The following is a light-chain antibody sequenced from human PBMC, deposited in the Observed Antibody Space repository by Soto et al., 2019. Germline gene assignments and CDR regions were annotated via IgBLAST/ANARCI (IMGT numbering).Light chain of an antibody. J-gene: IGLJ2*01. V-gene: IGLV1-47*01. CDR1: SSNIGSNY. CDR3: AAWDDSLSGYVV. Sequence: HSVLTQPPSASGTPGQRVTISCSGSSSNIGSNYVYWYQQLPGTAPKLLIYRNNQRPSGVPDRFSGSKSGTSASLAISGLRSEDEADYYCAAWDDSLSGYVVFGLGTKVTVL. CDR2: RNN.